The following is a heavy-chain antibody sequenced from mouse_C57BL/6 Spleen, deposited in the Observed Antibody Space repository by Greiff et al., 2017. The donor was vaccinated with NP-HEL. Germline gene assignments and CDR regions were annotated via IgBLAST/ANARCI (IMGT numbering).Heavy chain of an antibody. V-gene: IGHV1-15*01. CDR2: IDPETGGT. Sequence: QVQLQQPGAELVRPGASVTLSCKASGYTFTDYEMHWVKQTPVHGLEWIGAIDPETGGTAYNQKFKGKAILTADKSSSTAYMELRSLTSEDSAVYYCTLYYDYDGRPSWFAYWGQGTLVTVSA. CDR1: GYTFTDYE. CDR3: TLYYDYDGRPSWFAY. D-gene: IGHD2-4*01. J-gene: IGHJ3*01.